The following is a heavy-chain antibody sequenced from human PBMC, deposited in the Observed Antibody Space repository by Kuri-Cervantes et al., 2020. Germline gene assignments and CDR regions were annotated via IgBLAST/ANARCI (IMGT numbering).Heavy chain of an antibody. D-gene: IGHD6-19*01. J-gene: IGHJ6*02. V-gene: IGHV3-30*18. CDR3: AKAESQSSGWYGYYYGMDV. CDR2: ISCDGSNK. Sequence: GESLKISCAASGFTFSSYGMHWVRQAPGKGLEWVAVISCDGSNKYYADSVKGRFTISRDNSKNTLYLQMNSLRAEDTAVYYCAKAESQSSGWYGYYYGMDVWGQGTTVTVSS. CDR1: GFTFSSYG.